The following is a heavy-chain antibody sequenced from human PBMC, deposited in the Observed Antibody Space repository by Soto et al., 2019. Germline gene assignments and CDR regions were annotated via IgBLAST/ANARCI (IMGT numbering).Heavy chain of an antibody. V-gene: IGHV1-24*01. CDR2: FDPEDGET. CDR3: AIVLSADDYSWIFDY. Sequence: ASVKVSCKVSGYILTELSMHWVRQAPGKGLEWMGSFDPEDGETIYAQKFQVRVTMTRDTSISTAYMELSRLRSDDTAVYYCAIVLSADDYSWIFDYWGQGTLVTVSS. D-gene: IGHD4-4*01. CDR1: GYILTELS. J-gene: IGHJ4*02.